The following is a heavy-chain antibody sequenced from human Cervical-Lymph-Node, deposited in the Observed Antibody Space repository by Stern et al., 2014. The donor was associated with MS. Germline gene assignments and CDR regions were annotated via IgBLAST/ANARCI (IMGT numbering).Heavy chain of an antibody. CDR3: ARGGGLVGYFDY. Sequence: QVHLARSGAEPNKPGPPLKLPCKASGDPFSSYAINWVRQVPGQALERMGGITPVFGTTNYAQKFQGRVTITADKSTNTAYMELMTLRSEDTAVYYCARGGGLVGYFDYWGQGTLVSVSS. D-gene: IGHD1-26*01. CDR1: GDPFSSYA. J-gene: IGHJ4*02. CDR2: ITPVFGTT. V-gene: IGHV1-69*06.